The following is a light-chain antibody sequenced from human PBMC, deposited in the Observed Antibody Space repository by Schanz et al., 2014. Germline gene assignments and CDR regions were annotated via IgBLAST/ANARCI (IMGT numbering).Light chain of an antibody. Sequence: EIVMTQSPATLSVSPGERGTLSCRASQTVSNNLAWYQQKPGQTPRLLIYGASTRATGIPARFSGSGSGTDFTLTINSLQSEDFAVYYCQQYGNSPPTFGRGTKVEIK. CDR3: QQYGNSPPT. J-gene: IGKJ1*01. CDR1: QTVSNN. CDR2: GAS. V-gene: IGKV3D-15*01.